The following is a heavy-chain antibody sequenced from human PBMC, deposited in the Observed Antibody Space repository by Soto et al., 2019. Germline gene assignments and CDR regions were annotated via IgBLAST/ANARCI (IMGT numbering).Heavy chain of an antibody. Sequence: EVQLLESGGGLVQPGESLRLSCAASGFTFSSYAMTWVSQAPGQGLEWVSSISGSGDYTYFADSVKGRFTISRDNSKDTLYLKMSSLSVEDTAIYYCEKDSRSHPQGWFDPWGQGTLVTVSS. D-gene: IGHD2-15*01. CDR2: ISGSGDYT. V-gene: IGHV3-23*01. CDR1: GFTFSSYA. J-gene: IGHJ5*02. CDR3: EKDSRSHPQGWFDP.